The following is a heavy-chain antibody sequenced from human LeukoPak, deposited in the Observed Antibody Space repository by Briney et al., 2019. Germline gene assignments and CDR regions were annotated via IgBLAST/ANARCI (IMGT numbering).Heavy chain of an antibody. CDR1: GFTVSSNY. J-gene: IGHJ4*02. D-gene: IGHD3-22*01. CDR2: IHSGGST. Sequence: PGGSLRLSCAASGFTVSSNYMSWVRQAPGKGLEWVSVIHSGGSTYYADSVRGRFTISRDNSKNTLYLQMNSLGAEDTAVYYCARGGLEYYYDSSGFPNFDYWGQGTLVTVSS. V-gene: IGHV3-53*01. CDR3: ARGGLEYYYDSSGFPNFDY.